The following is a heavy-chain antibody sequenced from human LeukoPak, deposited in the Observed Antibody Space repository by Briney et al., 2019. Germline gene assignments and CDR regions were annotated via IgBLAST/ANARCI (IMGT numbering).Heavy chain of an antibody. J-gene: IGHJ4*02. CDR3: ARVVLYHFDY. D-gene: IGHD2-8*01. CDR1: GYTFTGYY. V-gene: IGHV1-2*02. Sequence: VASEKVSCKASGYTFTGYYMHWVRQAPGQGLEWMGWINPNSGGTNYAQKFQGRVTMTGDTSISTAYMELSRLRSDDTAVYYCARVVLYHFDYWGQGTLVTVSS. CDR2: INPNSGGT.